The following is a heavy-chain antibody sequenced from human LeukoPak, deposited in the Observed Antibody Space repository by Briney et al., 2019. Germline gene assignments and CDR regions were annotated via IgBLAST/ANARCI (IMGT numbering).Heavy chain of an antibody. CDR2: IYRGGST. CDR1: GFTVGSNY. V-gene: IGHV3-53*01. D-gene: IGHD4-17*01. CDR3: ARSPDYGDPYWYFDL. J-gene: IGHJ2*01. Sequence: PGGSLRLSCAASGFTVGSNYMSWVRQAPGKGLEWVSVIYRGGSTHYAGSVEGRFTISRDKSKNTVYLQLNSLRAEDTAVYYCARSPDYGDPYWYFDLWGRGTLVTVSS.